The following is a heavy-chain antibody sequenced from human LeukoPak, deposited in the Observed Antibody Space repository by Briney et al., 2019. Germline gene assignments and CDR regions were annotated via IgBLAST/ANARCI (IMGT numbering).Heavy chain of an antibody. V-gene: IGHV1-69*04. CDR3: ARASTAMVTSY. D-gene: IGHD5-18*01. J-gene: IGHJ4*02. Sequence: GASVKVSCKASGGTFSSYAISWVRQAPGQGLEWMGRIIPILGIANYAQKFQGRVTITADKSMSTAYMELSSLRSEDTAVYYCARASTAMVTSYWGQGTLVTVSS. CDR1: GGTFSSYA. CDR2: IIPILGIA.